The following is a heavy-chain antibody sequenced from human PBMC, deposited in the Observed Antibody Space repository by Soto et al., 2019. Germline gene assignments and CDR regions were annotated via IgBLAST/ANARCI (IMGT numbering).Heavy chain of an antibody. CDR2: FDPEDGET. Sequence: GTSVNVSSKVSGYTITELSMHWVRQAPGKGLEWMGGFDPEDGETIYAQKFQGRVTMTEDTSTDTAYMELSSLRSEDTAVYYCATSVRAYWNDLYYYGMDVWGQGTTVTVSS. V-gene: IGHV1-24*01. CDR3: ATSVRAYWNDLYYYGMDV. D-gene: IGHD1-1*01. CDR1: GYTITELS. J-gene: IGHJ6*02.